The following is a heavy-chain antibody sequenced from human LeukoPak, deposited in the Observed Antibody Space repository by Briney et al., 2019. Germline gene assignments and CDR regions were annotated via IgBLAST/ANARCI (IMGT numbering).Heavy chain of an antibody. V-gene: IGHV6-1*01. CDR2: TYYRSKWYN. J-gene: IGHJ4*02. CDR1: GDSVSSNSDA. CDR3: ARDLDGFED. Sequence: SQTLSLTCTISGDSVSSNSDAWNWIRQSPSRGLEWLGRTYYRSKWYNDHAVSVQRRITINPDTSKIQFSLQMNSVTPEDTAEYYCARDLDGFEDWGQGTLVTVS.